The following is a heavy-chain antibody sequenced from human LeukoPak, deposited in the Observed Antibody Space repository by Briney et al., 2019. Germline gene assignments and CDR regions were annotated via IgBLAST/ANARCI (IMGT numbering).Heavy chain of an antibody. CDR1: GGSVATYY. CDR3: ARHAHHQNLNTDF. CDR2: IYSTENT. Sequence: TSETLSLTCTVSGGSVATYYWSWIRQPPGKGLEWIGYIYSTENTNYNPSLERRVTMSLDTSENQFSLRLRSVTAADTAVYYCARHAHHQNLNTDFWGKGTTVTVSS. V-gene: IGHV4-59*08. J-gene: IGHJ6*03.